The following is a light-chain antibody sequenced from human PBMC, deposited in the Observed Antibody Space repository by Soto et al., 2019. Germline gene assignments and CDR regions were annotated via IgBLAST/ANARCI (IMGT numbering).Light chain of an antibody. CDR1: QSVSSSY. V-gene: IGKV3-20*01. Sequence: EIVLTKSPGTLSLSPGERATLSCRASQSVSSSYLAWYQQKPGQAPRLLIYGASSMATGIPDRFSGSGSVTDFTLTISRLEPEDFAAYYCQQYDSSPLTFGGGTKVEIK. CDR2: GAS. CDR3: QQYDSSPLT. J-gene: IGKJ4*01.